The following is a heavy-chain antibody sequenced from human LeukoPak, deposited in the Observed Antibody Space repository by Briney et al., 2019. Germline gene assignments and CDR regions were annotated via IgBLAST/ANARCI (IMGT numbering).Heavy chain of an antibody. CDR3: ARDEWLDC. J-gene: IGHJ4*02. Sequence: LSLTCAVSGYSISSGYYWGWVRQAPGKGLEWVAVISYDGSNKYYADSVKGRFTISRDNSKNTLYLQMNSLRAEDTAVYYCARDEWLDCWGQGTLVTVSS. CDR2: ISYDGSNK. V-gene: IGHV3-30-3*01. CDR1: GYSISSGY. D-gene: IGHD3-3*01.